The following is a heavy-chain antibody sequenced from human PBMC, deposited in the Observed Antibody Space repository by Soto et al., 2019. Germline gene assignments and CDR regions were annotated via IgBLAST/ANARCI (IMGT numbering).Heavy chain of an antibody. CDR1: GFTFSSYA. J-gene: IGHJ4*02. V-gene: IGHV3-30-3*01. CDR2: ISYDGSEK. CDR3: ARADAWALPGYRFDY. Sequence: QAQLVESGGGVVQPGRSLRLSCAASGFTFSSYAMHWVRQAPGKGLEWVAVISYDGSEKHHADSVKGRFTISRDNSKNTLYLQMNSLRPEDTAVYYCARADAWALPGYRFDYWGQGTLITASS. D-gene: IGHD3-16*02.